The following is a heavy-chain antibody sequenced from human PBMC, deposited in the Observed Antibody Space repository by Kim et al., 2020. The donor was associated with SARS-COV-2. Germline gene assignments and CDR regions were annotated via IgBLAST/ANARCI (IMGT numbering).Heavy chain of an antibody. Sequence: ASVKVSCKASGYTFTSYAISWVRQAPGQGLEWMGWISAYNGNTNYAQNLQGRVTMTTDTSTSTAYMELRSLRSDDTAVYYCARDGSGYSGYDFVVEGENWFDPWGQGTLVTVSS. V-gene: IGHV1-18*04. D-gene: IGHD5-12*01. CDR1: GYTFTSYA. CDR2: ISAYNGNT. J-gene: IGHJ5*02. CDR3: ARDGSGYSGYDFVVEGENWFDP.